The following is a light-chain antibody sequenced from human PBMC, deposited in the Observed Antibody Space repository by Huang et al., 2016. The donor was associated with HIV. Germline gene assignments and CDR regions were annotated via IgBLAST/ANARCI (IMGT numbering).Light chain of an antibody. Sequence: EIVLTQSPGTLSLSPGERATLSCRASQSVSSNYLAWYQQRPGQAPRLLGYDAFSRATGIPDRVSGSGSGTDFTLTISRLEPDDFAVYYCQHYGSSRTFGQGTKVEIK. CDR3: QHYGSSRT. CDR2: DAF. V-gene: IGKV3-20*01. J-gene: IGKJ1*01. CDR1: QSVSSNY.